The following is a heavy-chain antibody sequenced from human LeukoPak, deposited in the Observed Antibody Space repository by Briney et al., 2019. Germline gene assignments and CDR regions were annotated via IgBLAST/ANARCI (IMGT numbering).Heavy chain of an antibody. CDR1: GGSISSSSYY. CDR3: ARRDSGYDSVDY. D-gene: IGHD5-12*01. V-gene: IGHV4-39*01. Sequence: PSETLSLTCTVSGGSISSSSYYWGWIRQPPGKGLEWIGSIYYSGSTYYNPSLKSRVTISVDTSKNQFSLKLSSVTAADTAVYYCARRDSGYDSVDYWAREPWSPSPQ. J-gene: IGHJ4*02. CDR2: IYYSGST.